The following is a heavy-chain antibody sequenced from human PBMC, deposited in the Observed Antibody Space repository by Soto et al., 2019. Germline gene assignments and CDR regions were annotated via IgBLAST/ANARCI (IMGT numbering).Heavy chain of an antibody. D-gene: IGHD2-21*02. V-gene: IGHV2-70*04. CDR1: LFSLIARGMR. J-gene: IGHJ6*02. Sequence: XGPTRLLPPQTLSLSCTFSLFSLIARGMRVSWIRQPPGKALEWLARIDWDDDKFYSTSLKTRLTISKDTSKNQVVLVMTNMDPVDSPTYYCARNRDGDYGMDVWGQGTTVTVSS. CDR2: IDWDDDK. CDR3: ARNRDGDYGMDV.